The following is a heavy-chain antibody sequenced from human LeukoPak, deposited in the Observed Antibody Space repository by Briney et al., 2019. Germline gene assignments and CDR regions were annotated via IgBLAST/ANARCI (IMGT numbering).Heavy chain of an antibody. D-gene: IGHD6-13*01. CDR1: GFTVSDYY. Sequence: GGSLRLSCAASGFTVSDYYMTWIRQAPGKGLDWVSYISFSGSTIYYADSVKGRFIISRDTAKNSLFLQMNSLRAEDTAVYYCARDFSIAATATRVAWGQGTLVTVSS. J-gene: IGHJ5*02. V-gene: IGHV3-11*04. CDR2: ISFSGSTI. CDR3: ARDFSIAATATRVA.